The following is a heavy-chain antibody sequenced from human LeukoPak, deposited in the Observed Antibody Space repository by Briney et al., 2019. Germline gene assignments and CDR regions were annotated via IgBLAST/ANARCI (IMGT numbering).Heavy chain of an antibody. J-gene: IGHJ5*02. V-gene: IGHV1-18*01. Sequence: ASVKVSCKASGYTFTSYGISWVRQAPGQGLEWMGWISAYNGNTNYAQKLQGRVTMTTDTSTSTAYMELRGLRSDDTAVYYCARDSGAAAGGPRWFDPWGQGTLVTVSS. CDR3: ARDSGAAAGGPRWFDP. CDR1: GYTFTSYG. D-gene: IGHD6-13*01. CDR2: ISAYNGNT.